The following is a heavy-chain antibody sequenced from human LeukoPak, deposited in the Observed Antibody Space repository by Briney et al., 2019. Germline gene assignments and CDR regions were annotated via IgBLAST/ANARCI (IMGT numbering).Heavy chain of an antibody. Sequence: GGSLRLSCAASGFTFRSYSMNWVRQAPGKGLEWVAVISYDGSNKYYADSVKGRFTISRDNSKNTLYLQMNSLRAEDTAVYYCARDYPLYPGGYRLGPYYYYGMDVWGQGTTVTVSS. J-gene: IGHJ6*02. CDR2: ISYDGSNK. CDR3: ARDYPLYPGGYRLGPYYYYGMDV. V-gene: IGHV3-30*03. D-gene: IGHD5-18*01. CDR1: GFTFRSYS.